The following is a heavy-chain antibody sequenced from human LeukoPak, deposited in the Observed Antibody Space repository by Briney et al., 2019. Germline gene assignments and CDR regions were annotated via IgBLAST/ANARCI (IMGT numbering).Heavy chain of an antibody. CDR3: ARDLVKYYYDSSGYYFDY. V-gene: IGHV3-30-3*01. CDR2: ISYDGSNK. CDR1: GFTFSSYA. D-gene: IGHD3-22*01. Sequence: GGSLRLSCAASGFTFSSYAMHWVRQAPGKGLEWVAVISYDGSNKYYADSVRGRFTISRDNSKNTLYLQMNSLRAEDTAVYYCARDLVKYYYDSSGYYFDYWGQGTLVTVSS. J-gene: IGHJ4*02.